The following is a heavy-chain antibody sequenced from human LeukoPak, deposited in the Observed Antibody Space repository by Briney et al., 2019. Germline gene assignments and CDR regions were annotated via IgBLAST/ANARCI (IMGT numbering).Heavy chain of an antibody. J-gene: IGHJ4*02. CDR2: IYSGGST. V-gene: IGHV3-53*01. CDR3: AKDAPYDYVWGSYRYSYFDY. D-gene: IGHD3-16*02. Sequence: PGGSLRLSCAASGFTVSSNYMSWVRQAPGKGLEWVSVIYSGGSTYYADSVKGRFTISRDNSKNTLYLQMNSLRAEDTAVYYCAKDAPYDYVWGSYRYSYFDYWGQGTLVTVSS. CDR1: GFTVSSNY.